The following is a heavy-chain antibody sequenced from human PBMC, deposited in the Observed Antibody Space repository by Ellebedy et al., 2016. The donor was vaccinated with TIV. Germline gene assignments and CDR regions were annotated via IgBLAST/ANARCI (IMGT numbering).Heavy chain of an antibody. Sequence: SETLSLTXAISGDSVSSNSAAWNWIRQSPSRGLEWLGRTYYRSKWYNDYAVSVKSRITINPDTSKNQFSLQLNSVTPEDTAVYYCARGVYCSSTSCHYYYYGMDVWGQGTTVTVSS. D-gene: IGHD2-2*01. V-gene: IGHV6-1*01. CDR3: ARGVYCSSTSCHYYYYGMDV. CDR1: GDSVSSNSAA. J-gene: IGHJ6*02. CDR2: TYYRSKWYN.